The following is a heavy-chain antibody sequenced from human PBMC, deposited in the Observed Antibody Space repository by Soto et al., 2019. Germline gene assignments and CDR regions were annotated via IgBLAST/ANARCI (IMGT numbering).Heavy chain of an antibody. CDR1: GLSLCQYW. Sequence: GGPRRVDCGASGLSLCQYWKNWERQDTGKGLKKVANIKPDGSQKWYVNSVKGRFTISRDNAKNTLYLQMNSLRAEDTAVYYCARDLDDFWSGYYYGMDVWGQGTTVTVSS. V-gene: IGHV3-7*01. J-gene: IGHJ6*02. CDR3: ARDLDDFWSGYYYGMDV. D-gene: IGHD3-3*01. CDR2: IKPDGSQK.